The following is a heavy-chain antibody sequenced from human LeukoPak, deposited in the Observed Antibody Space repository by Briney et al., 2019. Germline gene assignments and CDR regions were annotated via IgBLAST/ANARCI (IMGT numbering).Heavy chain of an antibody. J-gene: IGHJ4*02. CDR2: INQDGSEE. V-gene: IGHV3-7*03. CDR1: GFTFRTYW. Sequence: PGGSLRLSCAASGFTFRTYWMSWIRQAPGKEPEWVADINQDGSEEYYLQSVRGRFTVSRDNAKNSLYLQMNSLRAEDTAVYYCARAETRQWLTYFDYWGQGTLVTVSS. CDR3: ARAETRQWLTYFDY. D-gene: IGHD6-19*01.